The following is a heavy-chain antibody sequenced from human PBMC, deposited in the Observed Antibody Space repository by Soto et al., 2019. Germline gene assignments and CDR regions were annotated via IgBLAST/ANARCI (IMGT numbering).Heavy chain of an antibody. D-gene: IGHD1-1*01. J-gene: IGHJ4*02. CDR3: ARGIAGAPGTEY. CDR2: INQEAKEK. CDR1: GFTFNTYW. V-gene: IGHV3-7*04. Sequence: EALLVESGGGMVQPGGSLRLSCAASGFTFNTYWMTWVRQAPGEGLEWVANINQEAKEKHNVDSGKGRCTISRDNAKNSLLLQMDSLRFDDTDVYYWARGIAGAPGTEYWCQGTPVTVS.